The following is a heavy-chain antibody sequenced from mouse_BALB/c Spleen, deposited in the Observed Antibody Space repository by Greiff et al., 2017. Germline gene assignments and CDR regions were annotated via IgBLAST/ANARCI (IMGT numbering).Heavy chain of an antibody. D-gene: IGHD2-2*01. V-gene: IGHV5-6-4*01. CDR3: TRDDGYDGAWFAY. J-gene: IGHJ3*01. CDR1: GFTFSSYT. CDR2: ISSGGSYT. Sequence: EVKLVESGGGLVKPGGSLKLSCAASGFTFSSYTMSWVRQTPEKRLEWVATISSGGSYTYYPDSVKGRFTISRDNAKNTLYLQMSSLKSEDTAMYYCTRDDGYDGAWFAYWGQGTLVTVSA.